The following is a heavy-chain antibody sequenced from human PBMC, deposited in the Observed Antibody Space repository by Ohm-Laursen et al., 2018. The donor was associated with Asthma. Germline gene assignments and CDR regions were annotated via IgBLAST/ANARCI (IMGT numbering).Heavy chain of an antibody. CDR2: ISTASTFI. D-gene: IGHD1-26*01. Sequence: GQTLSLTCAASGYSFSLYSIHWIRQAPGKGLQWVASISTASTFIYYADSVRGRFTTSRDNAKNSVYLQMNSLRAEDTALYYCARIGPEWELPGREYSLHHWGQGTQVTVSS. CDR1: GYSFSLYS. CDR3: ARIGPEWELPGREYSLHH. J-gene: IGHJ1*01. V-gene: IGHV3-21*01.